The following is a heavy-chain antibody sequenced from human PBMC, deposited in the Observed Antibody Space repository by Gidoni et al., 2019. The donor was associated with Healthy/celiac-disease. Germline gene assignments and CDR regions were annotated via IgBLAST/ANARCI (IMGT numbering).Heavy chain of an antibody. CDR3: ARGGIGYSYVFDY. Sequence: QVQLQESGPGLVKPSQTLSLTCTVSGGSISSGGYYGSRIRQHPGKGLEWIGYIYYSGSTYYNPSLKSRVTISVDTSKNQFSLKLSSVTAADTAVYYCARGGIGYSYVFDYWGQGTLVTVSS. J-gene: IGHJ4*02. CDR2: IYYSGST. V-gene: IGHV4-31*03. D-gene: IGHD5-18*01. CDR1: GGSISSGGYY.